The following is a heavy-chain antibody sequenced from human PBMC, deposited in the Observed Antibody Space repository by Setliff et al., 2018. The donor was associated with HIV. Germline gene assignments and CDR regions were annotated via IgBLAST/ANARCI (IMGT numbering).Heavy chain of an antibody. CDR2: VYFRGST. V-gene: IGHV4-39*01. J-gene: IGHJ3*02. D-gene: IGHD3-3*01. CDR3: ARQEIFGYPFHI. CDR1: GGSVNTNRYY. Sequence: SETLSLTCSVSGGSVNTNRYYWVWIRQPPGKGLEWIGSVYFRGSTYYNPSLEGRVAMSVDTSTNQFSLKLISVTAADTSVYYCARQEIFGYPFHIWGQGTMVTVSS.